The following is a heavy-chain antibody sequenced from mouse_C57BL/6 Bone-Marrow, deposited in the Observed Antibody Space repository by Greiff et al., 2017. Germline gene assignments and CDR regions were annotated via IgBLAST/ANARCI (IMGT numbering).Heavy chain of an antibody. CDR3: ARGYMEGWFAY. CDR1: GFNIKDYY. D-gene: IGHD1-1*02. CDR2: IDPDDGEP. V-gene: IGHV14-2*01. J-gene: IGHJ3*01. Sequence: VQLQQSGAELVKPGASVKLSCTASGFNIKDYYMHWVKQRTEQGLEWIGMIDPDDGEPKYAPKFQGKATITADTSSNTASLQLSSLTSEDTAVYYCARGYMEGWFAYGGWGTLVTVT.